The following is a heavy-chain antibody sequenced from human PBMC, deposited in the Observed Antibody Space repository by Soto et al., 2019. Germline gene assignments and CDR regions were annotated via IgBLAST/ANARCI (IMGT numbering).Heavy chain of an antibody. Sequence: QVQLVESGGGVVQPGRSLSLSCTASGFTFSTFGMHWVRQAPGKGLEWVAVISYAGRKKYYADSVRGRFTISTDNSNNTLYLQMDSLRPDDTSVYYCAKERPRYCSGGSCPFDYWGQGTLVTVSS. J-gene: IGHJ4*02. CDR2: ISYAGRKK. V-gene: IGHV3-30*18. CDR3: AKERPRYCSGGSCPFDY. D-gene: IGHD2-15*01. CDR1: GFTFSTFG.